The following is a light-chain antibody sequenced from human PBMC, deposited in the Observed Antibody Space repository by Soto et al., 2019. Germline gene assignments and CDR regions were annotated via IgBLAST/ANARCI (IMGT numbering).Light chain of an antibody. CDR3: EQSSNWPS. CDR1: QSVRTY. CDR2: DAS. V-gene: IGKV3-11*01. J-gene: IGKJ5*01. Sequence: EIVWAHLLSTLTLKTEERATLSCRASQSVRTYLAWYQQKPGQAPRLLIYDASNRATGIPARFSGSGSGTDFSLTISSLEPEDFAVYYCEQSSNWPSFGQVTRLEVK.